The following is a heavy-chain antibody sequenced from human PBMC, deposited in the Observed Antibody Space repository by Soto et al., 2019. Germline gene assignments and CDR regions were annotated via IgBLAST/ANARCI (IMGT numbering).Heavy chain of an antibody. CDR1: GFTFSSYA. J-gene: IGHJ6*02. Sequence: PGGSLRLSCAASGFTFSSYAVSWVRQAPGKGLEWVSAISGSGGSTYYADSVKGRFTISRDNSKNTLYLQMNSLRAEDTAVYYCAKDRVTIFGVVRYGMDVWGQGTTVTVSS. CDR2: ISGSGGST. V-gene: IGHV3-23*01. D-gene: IGHD3-3*01. CDR3: AKDRVTIFGVVRYGMDV.